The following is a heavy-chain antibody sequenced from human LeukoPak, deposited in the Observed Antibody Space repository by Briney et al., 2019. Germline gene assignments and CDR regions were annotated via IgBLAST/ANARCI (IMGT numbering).Heavy chain of an antibody. CDR3: AKDIGGNSYVAFDI. CDR2: INWNGGSI. D-gene: IGHD3-16*01. CDR1: RFTFDNFA. Sequence: PGRSLRLSCAASRFTFDNFAMHWVRQAPRKGLEWVSGINWNGGSIDYADSVKGRFTISRDNAKKSLYLQMNSLRPEDTALYYCAKDIGGNSYVAFDIWGQGTLVTVSS. J-gene: IGHJ3*02. V-gene: IGHV3-9*01.